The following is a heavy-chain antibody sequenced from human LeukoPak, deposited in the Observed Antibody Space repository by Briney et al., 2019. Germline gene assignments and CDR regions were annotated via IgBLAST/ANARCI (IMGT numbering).Heavy chain of an antibody. J-gene: IGHJ5*02. V-gene: IGHV4-59*08. D-gene: IGHD4-17*01. CDR1: RGSTSNYY. Sequence: SETLSLTCTVSRGSTSNYYWSWIRQPPGKGLEWIGYIYYSGSTNYNPSLKSRVTISVDTSKNQFSLKLSSVTAADTAVYYCARRALNGDYFRGFDPWGQGTLVTVSS. CDR3: ARRALNGDYFRGFDP. CDR2: IYYSGST.